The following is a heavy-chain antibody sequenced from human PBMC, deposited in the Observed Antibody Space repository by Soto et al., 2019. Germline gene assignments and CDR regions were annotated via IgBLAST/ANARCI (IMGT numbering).Heavy chain of an antibody. CDR3: ARIQNNWNAVDY. D-gene: IGHD1-20*01. CDR1: GFSLSTSGMC. Sequence: SGPTLVNPTQTLTLTCTFSGFSLSTSGMCVSWIRQPPGKALEWLARIDWDDDKYYSTSLKTRLTISKDTSKNQVVLTMTNMEPVDTATYYCARIQNNWNAVDYWGQGTLVTVSS. J-gene: IGHJ4*02. CDR2: IDWDDDK. V-gene: IGHV2-70*11.